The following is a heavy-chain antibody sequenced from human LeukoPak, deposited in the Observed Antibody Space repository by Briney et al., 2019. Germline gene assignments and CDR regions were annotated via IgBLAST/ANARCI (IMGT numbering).Heavy chain of an antibody. Sequence: GSRRLSCAASGFTFSSYWMSWVRQAPGKGLEWIGYIYYSGTTNYNPSLKSRVTISLDTSKTQFSLNLSSVTAADTAVYYCARFWSGYSSTYYYYYYMDVWGKGTTVTVSS. D-gene: IGHD3-3*01. CDR3: ARFWSGYSSTYYYYYYMDV. CDR1: GFTFSSYW. J-gene: IGHJ6*03. V-gene: IGHV4-59*08. CDR2: IYYSGTT.